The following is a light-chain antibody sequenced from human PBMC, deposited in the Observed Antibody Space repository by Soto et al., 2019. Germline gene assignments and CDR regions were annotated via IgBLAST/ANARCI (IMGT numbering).Light chain of an antibody. J-gene: IGKJ2*01. CDR1: QSISSY. CDR2: AAY. V-gene: IGKV1-39*01. Sequence: DIQMTQSPSSLSASVGDRVTITCRASQSISSYLNWYQQKPGKAPKLLIYAAYSLQSGVPSRFSGSGSATDFTLTISSLQPEDFATYYCQQSYSTPRYTFGQGTKLEIK. CDR3: QQSYSTPRYT.